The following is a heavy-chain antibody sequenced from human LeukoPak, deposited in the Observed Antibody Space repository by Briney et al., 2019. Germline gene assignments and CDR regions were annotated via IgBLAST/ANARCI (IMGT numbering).Heavy chain of an antibody. D-gene: IGHD5-18*01. V-gene: IGHV3-23*01. Sequence: GGSLRLSCKASGFTFGSHAMYWVRQAPGKGLEWVAGIFGSGGSPHYADPVKGRFTTSRDNSRNTVYLQINSLRAEDTAVYYCGKTTVGYSSGQKPAWPVDYLGQGTLVTVSS. CDR2: IFGSGGSP. CDR3: GKTTVGYSSGQKPAWPVDY. CDR1: GFTFGSHA. J-gene: IGHJ4*02.